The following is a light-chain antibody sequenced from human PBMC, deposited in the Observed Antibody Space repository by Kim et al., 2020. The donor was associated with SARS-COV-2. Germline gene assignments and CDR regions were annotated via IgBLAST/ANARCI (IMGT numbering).Light chain of an antibody. CDR1: QGISNY. CDR3: QKYNSALMYT. CDR2: AAS. Sequence: ASVGDRVTITCRASQGISNYLAWYQQKPGKVPKLLIYAASTLQSGVPSRFSGSGSGTDFTLTISSLQPEDVATYYCQKYNSALMYTFGQGTKLEIK. J-gene: IGKJ2*01. V-gene: IGKV1-27*01.